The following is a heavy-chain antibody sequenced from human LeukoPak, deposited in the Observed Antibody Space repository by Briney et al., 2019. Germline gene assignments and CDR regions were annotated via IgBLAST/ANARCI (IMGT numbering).Heavy chain of an antibody. J-gene: IGHJ4*02. CDR3: ARGPLRSLEWSREPALDY. CDR1: GGTFSSYA. Sequence: GASVKVSCKASGGTFSSYAISWVRQAPGQGLEWMGGIIPIFGTANYAQKFQGRVTITADESTSTAYMELSSLRSEDTAVYYYARGPLRSLEWSREPALDYWGQGTLVTVSS. V-gene: IGHV1-69*13. CDR2: IIPIFGTA. D-gene: IGHD3-3*01.